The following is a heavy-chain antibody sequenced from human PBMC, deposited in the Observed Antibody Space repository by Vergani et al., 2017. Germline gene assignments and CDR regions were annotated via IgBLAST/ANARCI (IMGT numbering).Heavy chain of an antibody. J-gene: IGHJ4*02. V-gene: IGHV3-48*04. CDR1: GFTFSSYS. CDR3: ARDIRSRSVDYEVGSGPIDY. D-gene: IGHD3-3*01. CDR2: ISSSSSTI. Sequence: EVQLVESGGGLVQPGGSLRLSCAASGFTFSSYSMNWVRQAPGKGLEWVSYISSSSSTIYYADSVKGRFTISRDNAKNSLYLQMNSLRAEDTAVYYCARDIRSRSVDYEVGSGPIDYWGQGTLVTVSS.